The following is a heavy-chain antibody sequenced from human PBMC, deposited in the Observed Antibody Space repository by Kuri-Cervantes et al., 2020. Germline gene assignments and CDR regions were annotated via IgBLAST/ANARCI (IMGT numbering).Heavy chain of an antibody. CDR3: AKSRQARLFDY. V-gene: IGHV3-7*03. Sequence: GESLKISCAASGFIFTSYWMNWVRQAPGKGLEWVANIKHDGSEKYYVDSVKGRFTISRDNAKNSLYLQMNSLRAEDTAVYYCAKSRQARLFDYWGQGTLVTVSS. J-gene: IGHJ4*02. CDR1: GFIFTSYW. D-gene: IGHD6-13*01. CDR2: IKHDGSEK.